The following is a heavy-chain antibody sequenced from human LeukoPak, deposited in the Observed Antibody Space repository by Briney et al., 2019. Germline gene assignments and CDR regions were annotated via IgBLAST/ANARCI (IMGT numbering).Heavy chain of an antibody. Sequence: GGSLRLSCAASGFTVRSIYMTCVRQTPGKGLEWVSSFYSGGSSYYADSVKGGFIISRDSSTDTLYLQMNSLRVEDTAVYFCARDRGYGYGFFDYWGQGTLVTVSS. J-gene: IGHJ4*02. CDR3: ARDRGYGYGFFDY. CDR2: FYSGGSS. V-gene: IGHV3-53*01. CDR1: GFTVRSIY. D-gene: IGHD5-18*01.